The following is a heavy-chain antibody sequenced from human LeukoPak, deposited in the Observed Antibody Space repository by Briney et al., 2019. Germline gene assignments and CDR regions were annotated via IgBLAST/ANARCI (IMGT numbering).Heavy chain of an antibody. CDR2: ISGSGGTT. CDR1: GFTFTSYG. J-gene: IGHJ4*02. V-gene: IGHV3-23*01. Sequence: GGSLRLSCAASGFTFTSYGMSWVRQAPGKGLEWVSAISGSGGTTYYADSVKGRFTISRDNAKNSLYLQMNSLRAEDTAVYYCARDRDFLGSGWSNSFDYWGQGTLVTVSS. CDR3: ARDRDFLGSGWSNSFDY. D-gene: IGHD6-19*01.